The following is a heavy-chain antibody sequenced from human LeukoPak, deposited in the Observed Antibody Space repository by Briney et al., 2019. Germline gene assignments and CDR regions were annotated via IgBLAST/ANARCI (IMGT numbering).Heavy chain of an antibody. V-gene: IGHV4-28*01. J-gene: IGHJ6*03. CDR3: ARHDVTMVRGVIMEARRGSHMDV. Sequence: SETLSLTCAVSGYSISSPNWWGWIRQPPGKGLEWIGYIYYSGSTNYNPSLQSRVTISVDTSKNQFYLKLSSVTAADTAVYYCARHDVTMVRGVIMEARRGSHMDVWGKGTTVTISS. CDR1: GYSISSPNW. D-gene: IGHD3-10*01. CDR2: IYYSGST.